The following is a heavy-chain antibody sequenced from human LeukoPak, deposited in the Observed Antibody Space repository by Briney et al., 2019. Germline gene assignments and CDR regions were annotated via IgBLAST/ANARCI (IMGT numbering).Heavy chain of an antibody. V-gene: IGHV3-23*01. D-gene: IGHD4-11*01. CDR2: ISGSGGST. Sequence: GGSLRLSCAASGFTFSSYAMSWVRQAPGKGLEWVSAISGSGGSTYYADSVKGRFTISRDNSKNTLYLQMNSLRAEDTAVYYCAKDLLLDYSNYAKPSYMDVWGKGTTVTVSS. J-gene: IGHJ6*03. CDR1: GFTFSSYA. CDR3: AKDLLLDYSNYAKPSYMDV.